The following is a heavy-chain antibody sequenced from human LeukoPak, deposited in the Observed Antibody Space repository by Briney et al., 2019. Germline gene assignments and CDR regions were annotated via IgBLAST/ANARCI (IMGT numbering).Heavy chain of an antibody. Sequence: SETLSLTCTVSGYSISSGYYWGWIRQPPGKGLEWIGSIYHSGSTYYNPSLKSRVTMSVDTSKNQFSLKLSSVTAADTAVYYCARDHRGVYSSGWYVDYWGQGTLVTVSS. V-gene: IGHV4-38-2*02. CDR2: IYHSGST. J-gene: IGHJ4*02. CDR3: ARDHRGVYSSGWYVDY. D-gene: IGHD6-19*01. CDR1: GYSISSGYY.